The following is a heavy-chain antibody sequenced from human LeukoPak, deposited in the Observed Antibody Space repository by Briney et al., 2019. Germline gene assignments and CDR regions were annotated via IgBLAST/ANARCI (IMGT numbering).Heavy chain of an antibody. J-gene: IGHJ4*02. D-gene: IGHD1-26*01. CDR2: IYHSGNT. CDR3: ARDNSGSYPFDY. Sequence: SETLSLTCTVSDYSISSGYYWGWIRQPPGKGLEWIGSIYHSGNTYYNPSLKSRVTISVDTSKNQFSLKLSSVTAADTAVYYCARDNSGSYPFDYWGRGTLVTVSS. V-gene: IGHV4-38-2*02. CDR1: DYSISSGYY.